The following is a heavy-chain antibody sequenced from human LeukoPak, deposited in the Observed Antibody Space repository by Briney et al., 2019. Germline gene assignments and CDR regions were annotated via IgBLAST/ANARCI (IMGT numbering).Heavy chain of an antibody. J-gene: IGHJ4*02. CDR3: ARARDGYNFWDYYFDY. CDR1: GGTFSSYA. Sequence: GASVQVSCQASGGTFSSYAISWVRQAPGQGLEWMGWIIPIFGTANYAQKFQGRVTITADESTSTAYMELSSLRSEDTAVYYCARARDGYNFWDYYFDYWGRGTLVAVSS. V-gene: IGHV1-69*13. CDR2: IIPIFGTA. D-gene: IGHD5-24*01.